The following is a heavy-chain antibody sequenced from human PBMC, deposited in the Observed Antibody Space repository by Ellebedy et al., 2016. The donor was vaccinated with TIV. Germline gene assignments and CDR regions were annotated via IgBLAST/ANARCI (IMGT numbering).Heavy chain of an antibody. Sequence: AASVKVSCKASGYTFSSYFMHWVRQAPGQGLEGMGIINPSVGSTTYAQNLQGRFTMTRDTSTTTVYMELSSLRSEDTAVYYCTRARSSGWLHTPDYWGQGTLVIVSS. D-gene: IGHD6-19*01. CDR1: GYTFSSYF. CDR2: INPSVGST. J-gene: IGHJ4*02. V-gene: IGHV1-46*04. CDR3: TRARSSGWLHTPDY.